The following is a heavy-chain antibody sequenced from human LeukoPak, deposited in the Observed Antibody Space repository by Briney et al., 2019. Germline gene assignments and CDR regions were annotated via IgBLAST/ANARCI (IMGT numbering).Heavy chain of an antibody. CDR1: GFTFSSYA. Sequence: GGSLRLSCAASGFTFSSYAMSWVRQAPGKGLEWVSAISGSGGSTYYADSVKGRFTISGDNSKNTLYLQMNSLRAEDTAVYYCAKDILTGYYPSYYFDYWGQGTLVTVSS. CDR2: ISGSGGST. D-gene: IGHD3-9*01. CDR3: AKDILTGYYPSYYFDY. V-gene: IGHV3-23*01. J-gene: IGHJ4*02.